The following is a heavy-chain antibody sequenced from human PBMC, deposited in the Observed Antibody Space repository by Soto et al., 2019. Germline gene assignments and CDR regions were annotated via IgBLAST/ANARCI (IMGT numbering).Heavy chain of an antibody. D-gene: IGHD5-12*01. J-gene: IGHJ4*02. CDR2: IHYNGNT. CDR3: AREGNLGRWLQPLDF. V-gene: IGHV4-59*01. Sequence: QVQLQVSAPGLVKPSETLSLTCTVSGDSISAYSWSWVRQPPGKGLEWIGNIHYNGNTKYNPSLKSRVSMSVDTSKHQFSLKLISVTAADTAKYFCAREGNLGRWLQPLDFWGQGTLGTVSS. CDR1: GDSISAYS.